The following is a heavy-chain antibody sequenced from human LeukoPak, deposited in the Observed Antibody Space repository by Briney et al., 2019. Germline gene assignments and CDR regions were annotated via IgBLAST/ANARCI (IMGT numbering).Heavy chain of an antibody. V-gene: IGHV1-69*13. CDR2: IIPIFGTA. CDR3: ARYCSSTSCYQADYYYYGMDV. J-gene: IGHJ6*02. CDR1: EGTFSSYA. Sequence: ASVKVSCKASEGTFSSYAVSWVRQAPGQGLEWMGGIIPIFGTANYAQKFQGRVTITADESTSTAYMELSSLRSEDTAVYYCARYCSSTSCYQADYYYYGMDVWGQGTTVTVSS. D-gene: IGHD2-2*01.